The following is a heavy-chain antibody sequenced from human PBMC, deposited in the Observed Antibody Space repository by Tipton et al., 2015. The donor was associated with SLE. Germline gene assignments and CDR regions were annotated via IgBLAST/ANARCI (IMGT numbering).Heavy chain of an antibody. CDR3: AMRGFNDYGGNFDY. V-gene: IGHV4-34*01. D-gene: IGHD4-23*01. CDR2: INHSGST. Sequence: TLSLTCAVYGGSFSGYHWSWIRQPPGKGLEWIGEINHSGSTNYNPSLKSRVTILVDMSKNQFSLKLSSVTAADTAVYYCAMRGFNDYGGNFDYWGQGTLVTVSS. J-gene: IGHJ4*02. CDR1: GGSFSGYH.